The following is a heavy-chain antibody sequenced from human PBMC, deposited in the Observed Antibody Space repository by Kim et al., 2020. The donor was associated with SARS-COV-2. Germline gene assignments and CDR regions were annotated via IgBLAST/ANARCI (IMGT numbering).Heavy chain of an antibody. Sequence: SETLSLTCTVSGGSISSYYWSWIRQPAGKGLEWIGRIYTSGSTNYNPSLKSRVTMSVDTSKNQFSLKLSSVTAADTAVYYCAREVGPRTKRRMTTYYYYGMDVWGQGTTVTVSS. J-gene: IGHJ6*02. CDR2: IYTSGST. CDR3: AREVGPRTKRRMTTYYYYGMDV. V-gene: IGHV4-4*07. CDR1: GGSISSYY. D-gene: IGHD4-17*01.